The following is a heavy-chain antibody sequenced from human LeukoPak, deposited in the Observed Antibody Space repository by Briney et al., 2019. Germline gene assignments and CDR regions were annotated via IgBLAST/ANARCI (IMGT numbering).Heavy chain of an antibody. V-gene: IGHV1-8*01. J-gene: IGHJ6*03. D-gene: IGHD3-10*01. CDR1: GYTFTSYD. Sequence: GASVKVSCKASGYTFTSYDINWVRQATGQGLEWMGWMNPNSGNTGYAQKFQGRVTVTRNTSISTAYMELSSLRSEDTAVYYCARHFIMVRGVTPYYMDVWGKGTTVTISS. CDR3: ARHFIMVRGVTPYYMDV. CDR2: MNPNSGNT.